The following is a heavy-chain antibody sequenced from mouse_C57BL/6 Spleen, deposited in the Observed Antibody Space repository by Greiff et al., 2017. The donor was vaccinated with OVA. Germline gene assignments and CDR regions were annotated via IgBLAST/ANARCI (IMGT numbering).Heavy chain of an antibody. D-gene: IGHD1-1*01. CDR1: GYTFTDYE. J-gene: IGHJ3*01. CDR3: TRGDYYGSSQFAY. Sequence: QVHVKQSGAELVRPGASVTLSCKASGYTFTDYEMHWVKQTPVHGLEWIGAIDPETGGTAYNQKFKGKAILTADKSSSPAYMELRSLTSEDSAVYYCTRGDYYGSSQFAYWGQGTLVTVSA. CDR2: IDPETGGT. V-gene: IGHV1-15*01.